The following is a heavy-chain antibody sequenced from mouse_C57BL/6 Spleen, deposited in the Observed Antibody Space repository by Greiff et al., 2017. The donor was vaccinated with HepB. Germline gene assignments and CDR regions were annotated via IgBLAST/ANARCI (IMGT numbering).Heavy chain of an antibody. CDR2: ISSGGSYT. Sequence: EVKLMESGGDLVKPGGSLKLSCAASGFTFSSYGMSWVRQTPDKRLEWVATISSGGSYTYYPDSVKGRFTISRDNAKNTLYLQMSSLKSEDTAMYYCAGYGKYAMDYWGQGTSVTVPS. V-gene: IGHV5-6*01. D-gene: IGHD2-1*01. CDR3: AGYGKYAMDY. J-gene: IGHJ4*01. CDR1: GFTFSSYG.